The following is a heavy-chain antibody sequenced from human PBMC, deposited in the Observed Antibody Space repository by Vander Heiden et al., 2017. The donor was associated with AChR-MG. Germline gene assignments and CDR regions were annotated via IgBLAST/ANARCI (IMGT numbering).Heavy chain of an antibody. CDR2: IIAYNGTT. D-gene: IGHD3-10*01. CDR3: ARGSGSDYSWSNNWFDP. CDR1: GYTFTSYG. Sequence: QVQLVHSGAEVKKPRASVKVSCTASGYTFTSYGISWVRQAPGQGLEWMGWIIAYNGTTNYAQKLQGRVTMTTDTSTSTAYMELRSLRSEDTAVYYCARGSGSDYSWSNNWFDPWGHGTLVTVSS. J-gene: IGHJ5*02. V-gene: IGHV1-18*01.